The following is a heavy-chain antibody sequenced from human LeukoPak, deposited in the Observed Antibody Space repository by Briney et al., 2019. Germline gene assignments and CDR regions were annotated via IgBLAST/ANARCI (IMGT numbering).Heavy chain of an antibody. Sequence: ASVKVSCKASGGTFSSYAISWVRQAPGQGLEWMGRIIPIFGIANYAQKFQGRVTITADKSTSTAYMELSSLRSEDTAVYYRARARYGDYPNYWGQGTLVTVSS. CDR1: GGTFSSYA. CDR3: ARARYGDYPNY. V-gene: IGHV1-69*04. CDR2: IIPIFGIA. D-gene: IGHD4-17*01. J-gene: IGHJ4*02.